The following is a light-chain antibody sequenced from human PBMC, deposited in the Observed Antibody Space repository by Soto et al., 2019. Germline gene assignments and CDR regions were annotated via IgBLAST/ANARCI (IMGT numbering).Light chain of an antibody. Sequence: ALTQPASVSGSPGQSITISCTGTSSDVGGYNYVSWYQQHPGKAPKLMIYEVSNRPSGVSNRFSGSKSGNTASLTISGLQAEDEADYYCSSYTSRSTLVVFGGGTKLTVL. V-gene: IGLV2-14*01. CDR1: SSDVGGYNY. J-gene: IGLJ2*01. CDR3: SSYTSRSTLVV. CDR2: EVS.